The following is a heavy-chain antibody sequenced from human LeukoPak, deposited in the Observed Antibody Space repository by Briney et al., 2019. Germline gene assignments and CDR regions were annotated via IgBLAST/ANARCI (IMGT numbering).Heavy chain of an antibody. D-gene: IGHD3-16*02. CDR1: GYTFTSYD. CDR3: ARGVKYYDYVWGSYRDLAY. J-gene: IGHJ4*02. Sequence: ASVKVSCTASGYTFTSYDINWVRQATGQGLEWMGWMNPNSGNTGYAQKFQGRVTMTRNTSISTAYMELSSLRSEDTAVYYCARGVKYYDYVWGSYRDLAYWGQGTLVTVSS. V-gene: IGHV1-8*01. CDR2: MNPNSGNT.